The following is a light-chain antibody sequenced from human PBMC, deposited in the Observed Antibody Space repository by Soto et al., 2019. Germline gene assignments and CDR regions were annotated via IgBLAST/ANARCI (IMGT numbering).Light chain of an antibody. Sequence: QSALTQPASVSGSLGQSITISCPGTSSDVGGYNYVSWYQQDPGKAPKLMIYEVNNRPSGVSNRFSGSKSGNTASLTISGLQAEDETDYYCSSYTSSSALDRVFGTGTKVTVL. CDR1: SSDVGGYNY. J-gene: IGLJ1*01. CDR3: SSYTSSSALDRV. CDR2: EVN. V-gene: IGLV2-14*01.